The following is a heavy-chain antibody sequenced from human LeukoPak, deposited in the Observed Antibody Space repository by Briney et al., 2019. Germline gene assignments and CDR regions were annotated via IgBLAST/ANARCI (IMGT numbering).Heavy chain of an antibody. D-gene: IGHD5-18*01. J-gene: IGHJ5*02. V-gene: IGHV1-2*02. CDR3: ARDTTMITYWFDP. Sequence: ASVKVSCKASGYTFSSYAFGWVRQAPGQGLEWMGWINPNSGGTNYAQKFQGRVTMTRDTSVSTAYMELNRLRSDDTGVYYCARDTTMITYWFDPWGQGTLVTVSS. CDR1: GYTFSSYA. CDR2: INPNSGGT.